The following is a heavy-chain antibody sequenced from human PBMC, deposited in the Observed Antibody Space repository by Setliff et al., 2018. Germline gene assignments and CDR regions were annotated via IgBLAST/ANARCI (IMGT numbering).Heavy chain of an antibody. CDR3: AKDMGSGYSSGWYDY. Sequence: GGSLRLSCVGSGFIFDDYAMQWVRQAPGKGLEWVSEISWNGNKGDYGDSVKGRFTISRDNSKNSLYLQMNSLRTEDTALYYCAKDMGSGYSSGWYDYWGQGTLVTVSS. J-gene: IGHJ4*02. CDR2: ISWNGNKG. CDR1: GFIFDDYA. V-gene: IGHV3-43*02. D-gene: IGHD6-19*01.